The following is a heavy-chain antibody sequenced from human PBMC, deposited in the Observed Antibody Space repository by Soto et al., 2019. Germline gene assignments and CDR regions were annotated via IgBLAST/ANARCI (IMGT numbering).Heavy chain of an antibody. V-gene: IGHV3-30*18. CDR1: GFTFSSYG. Sequence: PGGSLRLSCAASGFTFSSYGMHWVRQAPGKGLEWVAVISYDGSNKYYADSVKGRFTISRDNSKNTLYLQMNSLRAEDTAVYYCAKDHLAVAGTPLYYYGMDVWGQGTTVTVSS. CDR3: AKDHLAVAGTPLYYYGMDV. J-gene: IGHJ6*02. CDR2: ISYDGSNK. D-gene: IGHD6-19*01.